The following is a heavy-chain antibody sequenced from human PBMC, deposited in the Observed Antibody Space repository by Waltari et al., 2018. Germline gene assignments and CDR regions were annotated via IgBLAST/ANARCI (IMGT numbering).Heavy chain of an antibody. V-gene: IGHV3-30-3*01. Sequence: QVQLVESGGGVVQPGRSLRLSCAASGFTFSSYAMHWVRQAPGKGLEWVAVISYDGSNKYYADSVKGRFTISRDNSKNTLYLQMNSLRAEDTAVYYCARDKGSSSSGCDAFDIWGQGTMVTVSS. CDR2: ISYDGSNK. D-gene: IGHD6-6*01. CDR1: GFTFSSYA. CDR3: ARDKGSSSSGCDAFDI. J-gene: IGHJ3*02.